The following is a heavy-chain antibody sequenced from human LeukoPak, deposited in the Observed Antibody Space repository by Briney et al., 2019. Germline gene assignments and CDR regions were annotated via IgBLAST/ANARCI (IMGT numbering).Heavy chain of an antibody. CDR2: IYYSGNT. Sequence: PSETLSLTCTVSGDSLSSSVSYWGWIRQPPGKGLEWIGMIYYSGNTYYNPSLKSRVTISVDTSKNQFSLKLSSVTAADTAVYYCARHMVRGVPSSMDVWGQGTTVTVSS. D-gene: IGHD3-10*01. CDR3: ARHMVRGVPSSMDV. V-gene: IGHV4-39*01. J-gene: IGHJ6*02. CDR1: GDSLSSSVSY.